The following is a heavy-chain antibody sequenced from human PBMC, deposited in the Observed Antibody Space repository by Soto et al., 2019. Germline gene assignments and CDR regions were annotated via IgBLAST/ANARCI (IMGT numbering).Heavy chain of an antibody. V-gene: IGHV4-61*01. CDR1: GGSVSSGSYY. D-gene: IGHD3-22*01. Sequence: SETLSLTCTLSGGSVSSGSYYWSWIRQPPGKGLEWIGYIYYSGSTNYNPSLKSRVTISLNTSKNEVSLRLTSVTAADTAVYYCARLGGYYQALDSWGQGTLVTVS. CDR3: ARLGGYYQALDS. CDR2: IYYSGST. J-gene: IGHJ4*02.